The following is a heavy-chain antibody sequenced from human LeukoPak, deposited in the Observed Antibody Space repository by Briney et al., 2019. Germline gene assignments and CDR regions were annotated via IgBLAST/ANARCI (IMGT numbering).Heavy chain of an antibody. CDR3: ARSRDWYVDY. CDR1: GFAFNIYS. V-gene: IGHV3-48*01. Sequence: GGSLRLSCAASGFAFNIYSMNWVRQAPGKGLEWIAYITSDTHTIKYADSVKGRFTISRDNAENSLFLQMNSLRAEDTAIYYCARSRDWYVDYWGQGSLVTVSS. D-gene: IGHD3-9*01. CDR2: ITSDTHTI. J-gene: IGHJ4*02.